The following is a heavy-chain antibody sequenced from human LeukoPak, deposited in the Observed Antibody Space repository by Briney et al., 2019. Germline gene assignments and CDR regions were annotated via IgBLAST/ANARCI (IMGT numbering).Heavy chain of an antibody. CDR1: GFTFSSYA. CDR2: ISGSGGST. V-gene: IGHV3-23*01. D-gene: IGHD6-13*01. CDR3: ASPRASSRVDFDY. J-gene: IGHJ4*02. Sequence: GGSLRLSCAASGFTFSSYAMSWVRQAPGKGLEWVSAISGSGGSTYYADSVKGRFTISRDNSKSTLYLQMNSLRAEDTAVYYCASPRASSRVDFDYWGQGTLVTVSS.